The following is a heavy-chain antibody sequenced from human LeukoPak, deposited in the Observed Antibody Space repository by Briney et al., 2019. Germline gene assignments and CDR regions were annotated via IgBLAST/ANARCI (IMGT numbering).Heavy chain of an antibody. D-gene: IGHD3-10*01. CDR1: GYTFTGYY. V-gene: IGHV1-2*06. Sequence: GSVKVSCKASGYTFTGYYMHWVRQAPGQGLEWMGRINHNSGGTNYAQKFQGRVTITRDTSINTPYMQLNSLRADDTAVYYCARDSGGGLLWFCAPTESYYMDVWGKGTTVTVSS. CDR3: ARDSGGGLLWFCAPTESYYMDV. CDR2: INHNSGGT. J-gene: IGHJ6*03.